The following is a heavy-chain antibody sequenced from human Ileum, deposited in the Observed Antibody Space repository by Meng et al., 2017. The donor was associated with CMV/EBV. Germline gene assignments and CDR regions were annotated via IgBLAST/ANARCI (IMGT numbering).Heavy chain of an antibody. J-gene: IGHJ2*01. CDR1: SYA. V-gene: IGHV1-69*05. CDR3: ARGDNIVVVPAAIRNWYFDL. CDR2: IIPIFGTA. Sequence: SYAISWVRQAPGQGLEWMVGIIPIFGTANYAQKFQGRVTITTDESTSTAYMELSSLRSEDTAVYYCARGDNIVVVPAAIRNWYFDLWGRGTLVTVSS. D-gene: IGHD2-2*01.